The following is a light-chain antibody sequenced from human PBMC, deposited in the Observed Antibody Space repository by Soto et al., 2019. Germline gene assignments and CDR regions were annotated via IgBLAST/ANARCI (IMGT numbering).Light chain of an antibody. CDR1: QSISSN. CDR3: QQYNKWPLFT. Sequence: EIVMTQSPDILSVSPGERATLSCRASQSISSNLAWYQQRPGQSPRLLIYGGSTRATGIPARFSGSGSGTDFTLTITHLQSEDFAMYYCQQYNKWPLFTFGPGTRVDIK. V-gene: IGKV3-15*01. CDR2: GGS. J-gene: IGKJ3*01.